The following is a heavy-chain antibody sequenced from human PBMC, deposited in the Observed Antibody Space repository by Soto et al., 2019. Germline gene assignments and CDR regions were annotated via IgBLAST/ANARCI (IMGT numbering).Heavy chain of an antibody. CDR2: ISYDGSNK. Sequence: PGGSLRLSCAASGFTFSSYGMHWVRQAPGKGLEWVAVISYDGSNKYYADSVKGRFTISRDNSENTRYLQMNSLRAEDTAVYYCAKPRKWLSVFDYWGQGTLVTVSS. CDR1: GFTFSSYG. J-gene: IGHJ4*02. V-gene: IGHV3-30*18. D-gene: IGHD3-22*01. CDR3: AKPRKWLSVFDY.